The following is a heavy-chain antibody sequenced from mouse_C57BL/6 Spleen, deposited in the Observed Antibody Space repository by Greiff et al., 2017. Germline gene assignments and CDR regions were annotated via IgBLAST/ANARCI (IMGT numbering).Heavy chain of an antibody. CDR3: ATHYYGSSLGAY. D-gene: IGHD1-1*01. J-gene: IGHJ3*01. CDR2: IYPGDGDT. Sequence: VQLQQSGAELVKPGASVKISCKASGYAFSSYWMNWVKQRPGKGLEWIGQIYPGDGDTNYNGKFKGKATLTADKSSSTAYMQLSSLTSEDSAVYFCATHYYGSSLGAYWGQGTLVTVSA. V-gene: IGHV1-80*01. CDR1: GYAFSSYW.